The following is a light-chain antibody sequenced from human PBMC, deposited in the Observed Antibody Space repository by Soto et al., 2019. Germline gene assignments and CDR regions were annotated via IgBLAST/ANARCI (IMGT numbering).Light chain of an antibody. V-gene: IGKV1-5*03. CDR2: EAS. Sequence: ILLTQSPATLSASVGDSVTITCRASQSITNWLAWYQLKPGKAPKLLIHEASNLHSGVSSRFTGSGSGTDFTLTITSLQPEDFATYYCQQYKSYWTFGQGTKVDI. CDR3: QQYKSYWT. CDR1: QSITNW. J-gene: IGKJ1*01.